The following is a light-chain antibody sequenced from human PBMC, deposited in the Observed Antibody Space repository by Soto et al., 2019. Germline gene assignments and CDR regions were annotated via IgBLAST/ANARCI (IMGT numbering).Light chain of an antibody. CDR2: DAS. J-gene: IGKJ4*01. V-gene: IGKV3-15*01. CDR1: QTIYNN. Sequence: EVVMTQSPATLSVSPGESATLSCRASQTIYNNVAWYQQRPGQAPRLLIYDASTRATSVPARFSGSGYGTDFTLSISGLQSADCAVYYCQQFNKWPLTFGGGTKVDI. CDR3: QQFNKWPLT.